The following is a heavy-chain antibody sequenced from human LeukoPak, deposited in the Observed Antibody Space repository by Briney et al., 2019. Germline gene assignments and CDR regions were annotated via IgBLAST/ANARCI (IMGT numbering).Heavy chain of an antibody. Sequence: GGSLRLSCAASGFTFSDFHMSWIRQAPGKGLVWVSYISGSAGTTYYAASVKGRFTSSRDNAKNSLYLQMNSLRAEDTAVYYCAREGSSSWFVNSWGQGTLVTVSS. V-gene: IGHV3-11*01. D-gene: IGHD6-13*01. CDR1: GFTFSDFH. CDR3: AREGSSSWFVNS. J-gene: IGHJ4*02. CDR2: ISGSAGTT.